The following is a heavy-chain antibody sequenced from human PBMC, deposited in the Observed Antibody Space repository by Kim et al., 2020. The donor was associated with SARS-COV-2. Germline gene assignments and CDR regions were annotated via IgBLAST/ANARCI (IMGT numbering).Heavy chain of an antibody. CDR2: MYNGNT. CDR1: GYTFVNYG. CDR3: ARVSPLTFLGCIWFDP. J-gene: IGHJ5*02. V-gene: IGHV1-18*01. D-gene: IGHD2-8*01. Sequence: ASVKVSCKASGYTFVNYGITWVRQAPGQGLEWVGWMYNGNTNYAQTLQGRATMTTDTSTNTAYLAVTSLRSDDTAVYFCARVSPLTFLGCIWFDPWGQGT.